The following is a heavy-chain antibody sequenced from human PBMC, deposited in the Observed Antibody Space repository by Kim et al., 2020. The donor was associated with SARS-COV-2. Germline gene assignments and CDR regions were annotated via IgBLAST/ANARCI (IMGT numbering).Heavy chain of an antibody. V-gene: IGHV4-59*08. CDR2: IYYSGST. CDR1: GGSISSYY. Sequence: SETLSLTCTVSGGSISSYYWSWIRQPPGKGLEWIGYIYYSGSTNYNPSLKSRVTISVDTSKNQFSLKLSSVTAADTAVYYCARREGSRCWYNYWGQGTLV. D-gene: IGHD6-13*01. J-gene: IGHJ4*02. CDR3: ARREGSRCWYNY.